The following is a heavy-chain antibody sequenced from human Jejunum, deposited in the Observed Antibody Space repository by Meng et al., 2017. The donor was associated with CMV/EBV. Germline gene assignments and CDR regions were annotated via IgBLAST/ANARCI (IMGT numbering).Heavy chain of an antibody. Sequence: GFIFSDHYIDWVRQAPGKGLEWVGRAANKANSYTTEYAASVTSRFTFSRDDSENSLYLQMNSLKSEDTALYYCTRGHSGIDIYAFDIWGHGTMVTVSS. CDR2: AANKANSYTT. CDR3: TRGHSGIDIYAFDI. D-gene: IGHD1-26*01. CDR1: GFIFSDHY. V-gene: IGHV3-72*01. J-gene: IGHJ3*02.